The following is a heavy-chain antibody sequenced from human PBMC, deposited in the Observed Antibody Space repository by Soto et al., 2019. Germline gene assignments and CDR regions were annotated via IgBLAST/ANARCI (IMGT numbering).Heavy chain of an antibody. J-gene: IGHJ4*02. D-gene: IGHD7-27*01. CDR2: IIPIFGTA. V-gene: IGHV1-69*13. CDR1: GGTFSSYA. CDR3: ARGLPPLTGNFDY. Sequence: SVKVSCKASGGTFSSYAISWVRQAPGQGLEWMGGIIPIFGTANYAQKFQGRVTITADESTSTAYMELSSLRSEDTAVYYCARGLPPLTGNFDYWGQGTLVTVSS.